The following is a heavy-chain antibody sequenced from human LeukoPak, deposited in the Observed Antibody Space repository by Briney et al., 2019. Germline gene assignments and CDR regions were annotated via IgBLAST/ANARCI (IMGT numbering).Heavy chain of an antibody. CDR3: ARGDFVVVPAATSIDY. J-gene: IGHJ4*02. CDR2: INPNSGGT. Sequence: RASVKVSCKASGYTFTGYYMHWVRQAPGQGLEWMGWINPNSGGTNYAQKFQGRVTMTRDTSISTAYMELSRLRSDDTAVYYCARGDFVVVPAATSIDYWGQGTLVTVSS. CDR1: GYTFTGYY. V-gene: IGHV1-2*02. D-gene: IGHD2-2*01.